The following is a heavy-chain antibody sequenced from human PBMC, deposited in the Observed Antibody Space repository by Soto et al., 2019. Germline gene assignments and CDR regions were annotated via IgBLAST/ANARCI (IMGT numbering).Heavy chain of an antibody. CDR1: GFTFSSYA. V-gene: IGHV3-NL1*01. Sequence: QVQLVESGGGVVQPGRSLRLSCAASGFTFSSYAMHWVRQAPGKGLEWVSVIYSGGSTYYADSVKGRFTISRDNSKNTLYLQMNSLRAEDTAVYYCARKGKGPGNAFDIWGQGTMVTVSS. CDR2: IYSGGST. J-gene: IGHJ3*02. CDR3: ARKGKGPGNAFDI.